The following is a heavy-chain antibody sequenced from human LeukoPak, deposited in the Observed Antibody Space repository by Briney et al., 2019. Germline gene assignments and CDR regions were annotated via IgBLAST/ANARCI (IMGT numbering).Heavy chain of an antibody. CDR3: AKDWGYRNMGSLGLDY. D-gene: IGHD6-13*01. Sequence: GGSLRLSCAASGFTFDDYAMHWVRQAPGKGLERVSGISWNSCGIGYEDPVQGRFTIIGDNAKNSLYLQMNSLRAEDTALYYCAKDWGYRNMGSLGLDYWGQGTLVTVSS. CDR2: ISWNSCGI. V-gene: IGHV3-9*01. J-gene: IGHJ4*02. CDR1: GFTFDDYA.